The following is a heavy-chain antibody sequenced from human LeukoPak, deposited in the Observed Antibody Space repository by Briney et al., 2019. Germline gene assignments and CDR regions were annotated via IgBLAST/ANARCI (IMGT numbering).Heavy chain of an antibody. CDR1: GFTFSSYA. CDR3: AKRHSSSASGGRHFDY. D-gene: IGHD6-6*01. V-gene: IGHV3-23*01. J-gene: IGHJ4*02. Sequence: GGSLRLSCAVSGFTFSSYAMSWVRQAPGKGLEWVSAISGSGGSTYYADSVKGRFTISRDNSKNTLYLQMNSLRAEDTAVYYCAKRHSSSASGGRHFDYWGQGTLVTVSS. CDR2: ISGSGGST.